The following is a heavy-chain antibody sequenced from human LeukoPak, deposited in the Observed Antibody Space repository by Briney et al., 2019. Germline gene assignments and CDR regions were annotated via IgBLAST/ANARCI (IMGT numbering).Heavy chain of an antibody. J-gene: IGHJ3*02. Sequence: ASVKVSCKASGYTFTGYYMHWVRQAPGQGLEWMGWINPNSGGTNYAQKLQGRVTMTTDTSTSTAYMELRSLRSDDTAVYYCARGIAAAGGAFDIWGQGTMVTVSS. CDR1: GYTFTGYY. CDR3: ARGIAAAGGAFDI. D-gene: IGHD6-13*01. CDR2: INPNSGGT. V-gene: IGHV1-2*02.